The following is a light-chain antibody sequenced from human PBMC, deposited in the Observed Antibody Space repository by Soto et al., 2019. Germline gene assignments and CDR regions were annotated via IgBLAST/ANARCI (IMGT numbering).Light chain of an antibody. CDR1: QTVSGSY. V-gene: IGKV3-20*01. J-gene: IGKJ1*01. CDR3: QQYNNWPRT. CDR2: GAS. Sequence: ENVLTQSPGTLSLSPGERATLSCRASQTVSGSYVAWYQQKPGQTPRLLIYGASSRATGIPDRFSGSGSGTDFTLTISRLEPEDFAVYYCQQYNNWPRTFGQGTKVDIK.